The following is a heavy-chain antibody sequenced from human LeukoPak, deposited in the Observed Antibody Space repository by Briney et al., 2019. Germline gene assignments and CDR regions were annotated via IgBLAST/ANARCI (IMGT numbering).Heavy chain of an antibody. D-gene: IGHD1-1*01. Sequence: PGGSLRLSCAASGFTVSSNYMSWVRQAPGKGLEWVSYISSSSSTIYYADSVKGRFTISRDNAKNSLYLQMNSLRAEDTAVYYCASPGTTGTFDYWGQGTLVTVSS. V-gene: IGHV3-48*01. J-gene: IGHJ4*02. CDR1: GFTVSSNY. CDR3: ASPGTTGTFDY. CDR2: ISSSSSTI.